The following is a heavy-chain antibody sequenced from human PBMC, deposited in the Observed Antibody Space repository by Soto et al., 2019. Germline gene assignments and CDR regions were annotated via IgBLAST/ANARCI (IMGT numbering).Heavy chain of an antibody. V-gene: IGHV1-69*01. D-gene: IGHD2-21*02. CDR3: ARTYCGGDCYWSGDY. CDR1: GGTFSSYA. J-gene: IGHJ4*02. CDR2: SIPIFGTA. Sequence: QVQLVQSGAEVKKPGSSVKVSCKASGGTFSSYAISWVRQAPRQGLEWMGGSIPIFGTANYAQKFQGRVTSTADESTSTAYMELRSLRSEDTAVYYCARTYCGGDCYWSGDYWGQGTLVTVSS.